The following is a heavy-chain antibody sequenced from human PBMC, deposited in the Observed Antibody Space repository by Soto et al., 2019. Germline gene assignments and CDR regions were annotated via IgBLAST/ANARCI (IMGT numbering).Heavy chain of an antibody. CDR3: AREQQLVHHLGALDI. D-gene: IGHD6-13*01. CDR2: RTPXXXNX. V-gene: IGHV1-8*01. Sequence: KGYWKGAGYSLTSDDIDWVRQDTEQGLEWRGXRTPXXXNXGXAXKXXXXVTMTRNTSISTAYMELSRLRSEDTAVYYCAREQQLVHHLGALDIWGQATIVTLSS. J-gene: IGHJ3*02. CDR1: GYSLTSDD.